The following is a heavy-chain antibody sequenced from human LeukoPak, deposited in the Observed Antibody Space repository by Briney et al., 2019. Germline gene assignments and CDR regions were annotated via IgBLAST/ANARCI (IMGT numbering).Heavy chain of an antibody. CDR2: IIPIFGTA. CDR3: ARDYGAKRVFVY. D-gene: IGHD4-23*01. CDR1: GGTFSSYA. Sequence: ASVKVSCKASGGTFSSYAISWVRQAPGQGLEWMGGIIPIFGTANYAQKFQDRVTITADKSTSTAYMELSSLRSEDTAVYYCARDYGAKRVFVYWGQGTLVTVSS. J-gene: IGHJ4*02. V-gene: IGHV1-69*06.